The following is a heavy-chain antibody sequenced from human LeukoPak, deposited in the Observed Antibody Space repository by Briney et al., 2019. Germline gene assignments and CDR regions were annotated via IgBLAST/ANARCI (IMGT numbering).Heavy chain of an antibody. Sequence: PGGSLRLSCVASGFTFSSYSMTWVRQAPGKGLEWVSYISGSSSSIYYADSVRGRFTISRDNAKNSLYLQMNSLRDEDTAVYYCARDYYDTSGYAFDYWGQGTLVTVSS. J-gene: IGHJ4*02. CDR3: ARDYYDTSGYAFDY. CDR1: GFTFSSYS. V-gene: IGHV3-48*02. CDR2: ISGSSSSI. D-gene: IGHD3-22*01.